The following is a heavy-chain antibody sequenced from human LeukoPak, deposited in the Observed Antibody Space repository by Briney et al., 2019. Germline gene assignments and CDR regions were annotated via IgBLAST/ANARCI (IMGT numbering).Heavy chain of an antibody. CDR2: ISYDGSNK. CDR3: AREDYYDSSGAFWALDP. CDR1: GFTFSSYA. Sequence: PGGSLRLSCAASGFTFSSYAMHWVRQAPGKGLEWVAVISYDGSNKYYADSVKGRFTISRDNSKNTLYLQMNSLRAEDTGVYYCAREDYYDSSGAFWALDPWGQGTLVTVSS. J-gene: IGHJ5*02. D-gene: IGHD3-22*01. V-gene: IGHV3-30*04.